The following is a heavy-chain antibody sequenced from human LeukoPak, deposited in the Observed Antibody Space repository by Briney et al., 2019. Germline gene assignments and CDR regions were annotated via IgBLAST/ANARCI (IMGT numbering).Heavy chain of an antibody. Sequence: PSETLSLTCTVSGGSISSSSYYWGWIRQPPGKGLEWIGSIYYSGSTYYNPSLKSRVTISVDTSKNQFSLKLSSVTAADTAVYYCARVGYSGSSLNFDYWGQGTLVTVSS. V-gene: IGHV4-39*07. D-gene: IGHD1-26*01. J-gene: IGHJ4*02. CDR1: GGSISSSSYY. CDR2: IYYSGST. CDR3: ARVGYSGSSLNFDY.